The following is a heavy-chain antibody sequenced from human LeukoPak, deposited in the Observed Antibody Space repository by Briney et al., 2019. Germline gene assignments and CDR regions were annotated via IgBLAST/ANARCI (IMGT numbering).Heavy chain of an antibody. D-gene: IGHD4-11*01. Sequence: SETLSLTCTVSGYSISSGYYWGWIRQPPGKGLEWIGSIYHSGSTYYNPSLKSRVTISVDTSKNQFSLKLSSVTAADTAVYYCARETRQYNWFDPWGQGTLVTVSS. J-gene: IGHJ5*02. CDR2: IYHSGST. V-gene: IGHV4-38-2*02. CDR1: GYSISSGYY. CDR3: ARETRQYNWFDP.